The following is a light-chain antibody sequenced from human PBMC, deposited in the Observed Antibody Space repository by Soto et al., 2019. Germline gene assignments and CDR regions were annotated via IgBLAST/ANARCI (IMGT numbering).Light chain of an antibody. CDR2: GAS. J-gene: IGKJ3*01. CDR1: QSISIN. Sequence: EIVMTQSPATLSVSPGERATLSCRASQSISINLAWYQQKPGQAPRLLIYGASTRATGIPTRFSGSGSGTEFPLTISSLQSEDFAVYYCQQYSDWPRITFGPGTKVDIK. V-gene: IGKV3-15*01. CDR3: QQYSDWPRIT.